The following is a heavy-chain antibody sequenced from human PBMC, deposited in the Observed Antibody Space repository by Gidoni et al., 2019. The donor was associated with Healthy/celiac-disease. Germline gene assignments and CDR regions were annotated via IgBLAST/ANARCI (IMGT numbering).Heavy chain of an antibody. J-gene: IGHJ4*02. D-gene: IGHD3-22*01. Sequence: EVQLVESGGGLVQPGGSLRLSCAASGFTFSSYEMNWVRQAPGKGLEWVSYISSSGSTIYYADSVKGRFTISRDNAKNSLYLQMNSLRAEDTAVYYCARDPLDPYYYDSSGYALYFDYWGQGTLVTVSS. CDR1: GFTFSSYE. CDR2: ISSSGSTI. CDR3: ARDPLDPYYYDSSGYALYFDY. V-gene: IGHV3-48*03.